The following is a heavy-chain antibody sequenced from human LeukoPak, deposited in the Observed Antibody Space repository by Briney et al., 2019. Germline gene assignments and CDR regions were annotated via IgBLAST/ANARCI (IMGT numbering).Heavy chain of an antibody. Sequence: SETLSLTCTVSGDSMTTTSHFWDWIRQPPGKGLEWIGSIYYRGTTYYNPSLKSRVTISGDTSKNQFSLKLSSVTAADTAKYYCARDQRYYDSSGYPEDGFDVWGQGTMVTVSS. D-gene: IGHD3-22*01. CDR2: IYYRGTT. J-gene: IGHJ3*01. CDR3: ARDQRYYDSSGYPEDGFDV. V-gene: IGHV4-39*07. CDR1: GDSMTTTSHF.